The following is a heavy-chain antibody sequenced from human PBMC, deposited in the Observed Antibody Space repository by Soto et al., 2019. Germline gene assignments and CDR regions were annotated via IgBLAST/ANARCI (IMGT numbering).Heavy chain of an antibody. D-gene: IGHD1-7*01. CDR2: IYYSGST. V-gene: IGHV4-31*03. CDR3: ARVMGLLVDY. J-gene: IGHJ4*02. Sequence: SSETLSLTCTVSGGSISSGGYYWSWIRQHPGKGLEWIGYIYYSGSTYYNPSLKSRVTISVDTSKNQFSLKLSSVTAADTAVYYCARVMGLLVDYWGQGTLVTVSS. CDR1: GGSISSGGYY.